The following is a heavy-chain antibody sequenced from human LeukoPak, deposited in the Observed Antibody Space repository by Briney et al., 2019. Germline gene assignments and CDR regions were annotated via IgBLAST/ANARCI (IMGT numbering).Heavy chain of an antibody. V-gene: IGHV3-33*01. D-gene: IGHD4-11*01. CDR2: IWYDGSNK. Sequence: GGSLRLSCAASGFTFSSYGMHWVRQAPGKGLEWVAVIWYDGSNKYYADSVKGRFTISRDNSKNTLYLQMNSLRAEDTAVYYCARGGRIDYSNYEAFDYWGQGTLVTVSS. J-gene: IGHJ4*02. CDR3: ARGGRIDYSNYEAFDY. CDR1: GFTFSSYG.